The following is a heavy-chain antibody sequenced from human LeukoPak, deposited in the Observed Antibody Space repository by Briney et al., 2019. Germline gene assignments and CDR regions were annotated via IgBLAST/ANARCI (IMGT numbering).Heavy chain of an antibody. J-gene: IGHJ4*02. Sequence: SETLSLTCTVSGGSISSGGYYWSWIRQHPGKGLEWIGYIYYSGSTYYNPSLRSRVSISVDTSKNQFSLKLSSVSAADTAVYYCARGGGDVYNVFDYWGQGTLVTVSS. CDR1: GGSISSGGYY. CDR3: ARGGGDVYNVFDY. V-gene: IGHV4-31*03. D-gene: IGHD5-24*01. CDR2: IYYSGST.